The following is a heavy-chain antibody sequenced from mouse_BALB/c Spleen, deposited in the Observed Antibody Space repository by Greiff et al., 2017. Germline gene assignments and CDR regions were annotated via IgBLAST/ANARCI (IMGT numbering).Heavy chain of an antibody. D-gene: IGHD1-1*01. V-gene: IGHV3-2*02. CDR3: ARKSDGGYAMDY. CDR2: ISYSGST. J-gene: IGHJ4*01. Sequence: EVQLQESGPGLVKPSQSLSLTCTVTGYSITSDYAWNWIRQFPGNKLEWMGYISYSGSTSYNPSLKSRISITRDTSKNQFFLQLNSVTTEDTATYYCARKSDGGYAMDYWGQGTSVTVSS. CDR1: GYSITSDYA.